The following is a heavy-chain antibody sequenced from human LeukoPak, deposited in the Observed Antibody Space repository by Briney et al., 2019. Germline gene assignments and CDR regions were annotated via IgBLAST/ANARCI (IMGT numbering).Heavy chain of an antibody. CDR2: ISYSGST. V-gene: IGHV4-61*08. CDR3: ARSHWGPYGSRIANWFDP. CDR1: GGSIDSDVHY. D-gene: IGHD6-13*01. Sequence: PSQTLSLTCTVSGGSIDSDVHYWSWIRQSPGKGLEWIGYISYSGSTNYNPSLRSRVTISVDTSKNQFSLKLSSVTAADTAVYYCARSHWGPYGSRIANWFDPWGQGTLVTVSS. J-gene: IGHJ5*02.